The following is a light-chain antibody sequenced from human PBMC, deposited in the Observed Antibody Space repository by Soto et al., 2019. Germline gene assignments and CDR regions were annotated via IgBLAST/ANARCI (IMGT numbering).Light chain of an antibody. CDR1: RTISNN. J-gene: IGKJ4*01. CDR3: QQYNEWPPLT. CDR2: GAS. V-gene: IGKV3-15*01. Sequence: EIQMTQSPATLSASPGERVTLSCRASRTISNNLAWYQHKPGQAPRLLLYGASTRASGIPARFSASGSGTEFTLIISSLQSEDFAVYFCQQYNEWPPLTFGGGTKVEI.